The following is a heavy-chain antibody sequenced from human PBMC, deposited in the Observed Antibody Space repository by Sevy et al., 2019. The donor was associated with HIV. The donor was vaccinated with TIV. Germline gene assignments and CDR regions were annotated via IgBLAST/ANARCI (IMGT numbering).Heavy chain of an antibody. CDR3: ARRPPRGLRFLEWQPLGAFDI. CDR2: IYYSGST. D-gene: IGHD3-3*01. V-gene: IGHV4-39*01. CDR1: GGSISSSSYY. J-gene: IGHJ3*02. Sequence: SDTLSLTCTVSGGSISSSSYYWGWIRQPPGKGLEWIGSIYYSGSTYYNPSLKSRVTISVDTSKNQFSLKLSSVTAADTAVYYCARRPPRGLRFLEWQPLGAFDIWGQGTMVTVSS.